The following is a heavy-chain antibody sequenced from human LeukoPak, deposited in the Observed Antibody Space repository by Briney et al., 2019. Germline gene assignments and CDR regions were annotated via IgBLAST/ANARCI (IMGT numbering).Heavy chain of an antibody. CDR2: INHSGST. V-gene: IGHV4-34*01. CDR3: ARDNSVTIAGHHTLDY. D-gene: IGHD4-17*01. Sequence: PSETLSLTCTVSGDSISSYSWSWIRQAPGKGLEWIGEINHSGSTSYNPSLKSHVTISVDTSKNQFSLNLSSVTAADTAVYYCARDNSVTIAGHHTLDYWGQGTLVTVSS. J-gene: IGHJ4*02. CDR1: GDSISSYS.